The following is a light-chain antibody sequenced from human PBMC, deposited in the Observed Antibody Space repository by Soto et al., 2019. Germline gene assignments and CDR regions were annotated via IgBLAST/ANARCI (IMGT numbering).Light chain of an antibody. V-gene: IGLV2-23*01. CDR1: SSDVGSYNL. J-gene: IGLJ3*02. Sequence: QAVLTQPASVSGSPEQSITISFTGTSSDVGSYNLVSWYQQHPGKAPKVMIYEATKRPSGVSNRFSGSKSGNTASLTISGLQAEDEADYYCCACAGSGTVVFGGGTKLTVL. CDR2: EAT. CDR3: CACAGSGTVV.